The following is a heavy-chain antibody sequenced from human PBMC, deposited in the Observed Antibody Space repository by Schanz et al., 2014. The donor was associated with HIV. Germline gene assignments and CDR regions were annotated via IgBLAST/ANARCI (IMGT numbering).Heavy chain of an antibody. D-gene: IGHD5-12*01. CDR1: GFNFNNYA. J-gene: IGHJ4*02. CDR3: AKGLTIWLQPPFDY. Sequence: EVQLLESGGGLEQPVGSLRLSCAASGFNFNNYAMTWVRQAPGKGLEWVANIKEDGSEKYHADSVKGRFTISRDNAKNSLFLQMESLRAEDTAVYYCAKGLTIWLQPPFDYWGQGTLVTVSA. CDR2: IKEDGSEK. V-gene: IGHV3-7*01.